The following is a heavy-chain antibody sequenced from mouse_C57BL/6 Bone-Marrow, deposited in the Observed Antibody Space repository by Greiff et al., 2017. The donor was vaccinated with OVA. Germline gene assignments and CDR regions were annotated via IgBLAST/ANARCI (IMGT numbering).Heavy chain of an antibody. CDR3: ARSPLYYGNYYYAMDY. CDR2: IYPGDGDT. CDR1: GYAFSSYW. V-gene: IGHV1-80*01. Sequence: VQLQQSGAELVKPGASVKISCKASGYAFSSYWMNWVKQRPGKGLEWIGQIYPGDGDTNYNGKFKGKATLTADKSSSTAYMQLSSLTSEDSAVYFCARSPLYYGNYYYAMDYWGQGTSVTVSS. D-gene: IGHD2-1*01. J-gene: IGHJ4*01.